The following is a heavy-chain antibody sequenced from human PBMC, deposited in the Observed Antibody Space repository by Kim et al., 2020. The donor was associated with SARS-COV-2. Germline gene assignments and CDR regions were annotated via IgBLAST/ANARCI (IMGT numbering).Heavy chain of an antibody. CDR2: ILPGDSDI. V-gene: IGHV5-51*01. Sequence: GESLKISCRGSGYIFTSYWIGWVRQMPGKGLEWMGSILPGDSDIMYSPSFQGQVTISFDKSISTAYLQWSSLKASDTAIYYCVRRAYCGADCGPVGYFAHWGQGTLVTVSP. D-gene: IGHD2-21*02. CDR1: GYIFTSYW. J-gene: IGHJ4*02. CDR3: VRRAYCGADCGPVGYFAH.